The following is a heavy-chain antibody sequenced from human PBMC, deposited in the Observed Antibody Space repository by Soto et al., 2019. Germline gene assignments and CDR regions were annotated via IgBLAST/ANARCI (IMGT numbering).Heavy chain of an antibody. V-gene: IGHV3-23*01. CDR2: ISTSGATT. CDR1: GFSFSTYA. CDR3: AKWTDTVIEAALAGGAFDI. J-gene: IGHJ3*02. D-gene: IGHD2-15*01. Sequence: GGSLRLSCAASGFSFSTYALTWVRQAPGKGLEWVSGISTSGATTYYADSVKGRFAISRDNSKNTVFLQMTSLRAEDTALYYCAKWTDTVIEAALAGGAFDIWGQGTMVTVSS.